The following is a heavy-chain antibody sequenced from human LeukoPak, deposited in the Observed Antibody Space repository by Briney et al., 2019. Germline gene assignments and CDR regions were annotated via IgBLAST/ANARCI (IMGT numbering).Heavy chain of an antibody. CDR2: IYYTGST. CDR1: GASISSHY. D-gene: IGHD2-8*01. CDR3: AREAEADGAGVRDDIQGWCLDL. Sequence: SETLSLTCTVSGASISSHYWCWIRQPPGKGLEWIGYIYYTGSTEYSPSLKSRATISVDTSQKQFSLKLSSVTAPDTPVYYCAREAEADGAGVRDDIQGWCLDLWGRGTRVTVSS. J-gene: IGHJ2*01. V-gene: IGHV4-59*11.